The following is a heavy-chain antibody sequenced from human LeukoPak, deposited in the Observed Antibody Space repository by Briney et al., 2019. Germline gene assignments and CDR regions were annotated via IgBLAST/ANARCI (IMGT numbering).Heavy chain of an antibody. Sequence: ETLSLTCTVSGGSISTYHWSWIRQAPGKGLEWIGYNYYSGTTKANPSLKGRVTISVDTSRNHLSLKLDSVTAADTAIYYCARGSKYYFQSSGSPREYSYVLDVWGQGTTVTVSS. J-gene: IGHJ6*02. CDR1: GGSISTYH. CDR2: NYYSGTT. V-gene: IGHV4-59*01. CDR3: ARGSKYYFQSSGSPREYSYVLDV. D-gene: IGHD3-22*01.